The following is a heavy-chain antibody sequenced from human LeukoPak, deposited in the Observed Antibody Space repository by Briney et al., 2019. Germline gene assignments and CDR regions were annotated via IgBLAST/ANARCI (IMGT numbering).Heavy chain of an antibody. CDR2: IYYSGST. Sequence: SETLSLTCTVSGGSISSYYWSWIRQPPGKGLEWIGYIYYSGSTNYNPSLKSRVTISVDTSKNQFSLKLSSVTAADTAVYYCAASSSSWYWTIDYWGQGTLVTVSS. D-gene: IGHD6-13*01. CDR3: AASSSSWYWTIDY. CDR1: GGSISSYY. J-gene: IGHJ4*02. V-gene: IGHV4-59*01.